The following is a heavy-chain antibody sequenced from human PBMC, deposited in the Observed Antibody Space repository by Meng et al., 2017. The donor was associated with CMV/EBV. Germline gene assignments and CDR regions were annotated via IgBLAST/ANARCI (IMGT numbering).Heavy chain of an antibody. Sequence: ASVKVSCKSSGYTFTGYHMHWVRQAPGQQLEWMGWINPNSGGTNYAQRFQGRVTMTRDTSISTAYMELSRLTSEDTAVYYCARDQGWGQQLVNWRYNWFDPWGQGTLVTVSS. V-gene: IGHV1-2*02. CDR3: ARDQGWGQQLVNWRYNWFDP. CDR2: INPNSGGT. CDR1: GYTFTGYH. D-gene: IGHD6-13*01. J-gene: IGHJ5*02.